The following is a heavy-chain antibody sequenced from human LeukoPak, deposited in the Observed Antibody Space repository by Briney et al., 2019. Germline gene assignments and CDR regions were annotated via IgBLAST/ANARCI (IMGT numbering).Heavy chain of an antibody. J-gene: IGHJ4*02. V-gene: IGHV4-34*01. CDR1: GGSFSGYY. CDR3: ASGRDGYNYYFDY. Sequence: SETLSLTCAVYGGSFSGYYWSWIRQPPGKGLEWIGEINHSGSTNYNPSLKSRVTISVDTSKNQFSLKLSSVTAADTAVCYCASGRDGYNYYFDYWGQGTLVTVSS. D-gene: IGHD5-24*01. CDR2: INHSGST.